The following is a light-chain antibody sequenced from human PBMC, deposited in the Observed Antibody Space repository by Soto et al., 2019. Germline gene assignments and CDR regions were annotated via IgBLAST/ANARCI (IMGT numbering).Light chain of an antibody. V-gene: IGKV2-30*01. CDR1: QSLVYSDGNTY. CDR2: KVS. Sequence: DVVMTQSPLSLPVTLGQPASISCRSSQSLVYSDGNTYLNWFQQRPGQSPRRLIYKVSNRDSGVPSRFSGSGSGTEFALTISSLQPDDFATYYCQQYNTYSWTFGPGTKVDIK. CDR3: QQYNTYSWT. J-gene: IGKJ1*01.